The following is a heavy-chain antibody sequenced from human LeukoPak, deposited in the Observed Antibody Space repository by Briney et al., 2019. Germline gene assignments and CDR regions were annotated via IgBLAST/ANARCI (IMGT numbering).Heavy chain of an antibody. Sequence: ASVKVSFKASGYTFIDYYMHWVRRAPGRGLEWMGRINPSSGGTNYAQKFQGRVTMTRDTSISTAYMELSRLRSDDTAVYYCARDDNSGYYSGPWGQGTLVTVSS. J-gene: IGHJ5*02. CDR1: GYTFIDYY. CDR3: ARDDNSGYYSGP. V-gene: IGHV1-2*06. D-gene: IGHD3-22*01. CDR2: INPSSGGT.